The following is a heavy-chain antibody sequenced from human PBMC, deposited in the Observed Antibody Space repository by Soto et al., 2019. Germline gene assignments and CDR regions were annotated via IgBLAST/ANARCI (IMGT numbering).Heavy chain of an antibody. CDR1: GFTFSSYA. V-gene: IGHV3-23*01. Sequence: GGSLRLSCAASGFTFSSYAMSWVRQAPGKGLEWVSAISGSGGSTYYADSVKGRFTISRDNSKNTLYLQMNSLRAEDTAVYYCAKSAIRYFDYYYYGMDVWGQGTTVTVSS. J-gene: IGHJ6*02. CDR2: ISGSGGST. CDR3: AKSAIRYFDYYYYGMDV. D-gene: IGHD3-9*01.